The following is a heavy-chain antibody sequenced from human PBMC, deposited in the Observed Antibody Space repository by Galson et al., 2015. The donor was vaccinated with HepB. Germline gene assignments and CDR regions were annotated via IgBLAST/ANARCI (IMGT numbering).Heavy chain of an antibody. D-gene: IGHD2-15*01. CDR2: IKSEPDGRTT. V-gene: IGHV3-15*01. CDR1: GFAFSNAW. Sequence: SLRLSCAASGFAFSNAWMSWVRQAPGRGLEWVGRIKSEPDGRTTYYAAPVKARFTISSDDSKNTLYLQMNSLKTEDTAAYYCTSSGDYSYTDASGNGTTVTVS. CDR3: TSSGDYSYTDA. J-gene: IGHJ6*03.